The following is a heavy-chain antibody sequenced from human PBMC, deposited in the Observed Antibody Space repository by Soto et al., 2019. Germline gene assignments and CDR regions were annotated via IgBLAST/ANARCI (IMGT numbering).Heavy chain of an antibody. V-gene: IGHV4-4*07. CDR2: IYATGTT. CDR1: GASISGCC. CDR3: VRDGTKTLRDWFDP. Sequence: SETLSLTCTVSGASISGCCWSWIRKSAGKGLEWIGRIYATGTTDYNPSLKSRVMMSVDTSKKQFSLKLRSVTAADTAVYYCVRDGTKTLRDWFDPWGQGISGTVSS. J-gene: IGHJ5*02. D-gene: IGHD1-1*01.